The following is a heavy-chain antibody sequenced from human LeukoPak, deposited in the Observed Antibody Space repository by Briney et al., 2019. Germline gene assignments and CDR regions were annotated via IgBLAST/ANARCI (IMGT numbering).Heavy chain of an antibody. D-gene: IGHD6-13*01. CDR3: ASAEPRGIIWYPY. CDR1: GASISGNNW. J-gene: IGHJ4*02. Sequence: SGTLSLTCAVSGASISGNNWWWSWVRQPPGKGLEWIGEIYHSGSTNYNPSLKSRVTMSVDKSKNQFSLNLSSVTAADTAVYYCASAEPRGIIWYPYWGQGTLVTVSS. V-gene: IGHV4-4*02. CDR2: IYHSGST.